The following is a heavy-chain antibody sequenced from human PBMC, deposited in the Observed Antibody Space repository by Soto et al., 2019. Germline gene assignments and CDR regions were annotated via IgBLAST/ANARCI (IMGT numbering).Heavy chain of an antibody. CDR2: IYHSGST. V-gene: IGHV4-4*02. J-gene: IGHJ4*02. CDR3: ARGGDYLFDY. CDR1: GGSISSSNW. D-gene: IGHD3-16*01. Sequence: PSETLSLTCAVSGGSISSSNWWSWVRQPPGKGLEWIGEIYHSGSTNYNPSLKSRVTISVDTSKNQFSLKLSSVTAADTAVYYCARGGDYLFDYWGQGTLVTVSS.